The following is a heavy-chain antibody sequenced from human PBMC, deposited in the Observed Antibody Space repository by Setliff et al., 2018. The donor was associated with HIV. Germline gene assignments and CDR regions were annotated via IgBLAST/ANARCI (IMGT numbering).Heavy chain of an antibody. J-gene: IGHJ3*02. CDR3: TRDTAYFFDI. V-gene: IGHV3-7*01. CDR1: GFTFSSYW. D-gene: IGHD1-26*01. Sequence: GGSLRLSCAASGFTFSSYWMSWVRQAPGKGLEWVADIKQDGSKAYYMDSVKGRFTISRDHAKNSLYLQMDSLRAEDTAIYYCTRDTAYFFDIWGQGTMVTVSS. CDR2: IKQDGSKA.